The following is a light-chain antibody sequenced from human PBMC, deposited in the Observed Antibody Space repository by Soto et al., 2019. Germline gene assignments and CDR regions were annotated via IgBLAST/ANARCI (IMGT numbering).Light chain of an antibody. CDR2: AAT. V-gene: IGKV1-6*01. CDR3: LQDYYYPWT. J-gene: IGKJ1*01. CDR1: KIISSY. Sequence: AIQLTQSPSSLSASVGDRITMGCGASKIISSYVNWYQQKPGKATKLLIYAATSSQSGLQSRFSGSGSGKDFTLIISSLQAEDVATYYCLQDYYYPWTFGQGTQVDIK.